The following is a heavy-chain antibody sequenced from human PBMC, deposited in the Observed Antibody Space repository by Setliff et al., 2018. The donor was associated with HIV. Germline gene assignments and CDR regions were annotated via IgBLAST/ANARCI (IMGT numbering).Heavy chain of an antibody. J-gene: IGHJ4*02. CDR1: RFTFNDYW. Sequence: GGSLRLSCVASRFTFNDYWMSWVRQAPGKGLEWVANIDRDGSETNYVDSVKGRFTISRDNAKNSLFLQMNSLRVEDTAVYYCARPFDQWGQGALVTSPQ. V-gene: IGHV3-7*01. CDR2: IDRDGSET. CDR3: ARPFDQ.